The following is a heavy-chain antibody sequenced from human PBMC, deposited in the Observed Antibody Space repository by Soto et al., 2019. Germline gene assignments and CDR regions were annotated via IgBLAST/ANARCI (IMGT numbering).Heavy chain of an antibody. J-gene: IGHJ4*02. D-gene: IGHD1-26*01. CDR3: VLFTGRPRSYETDS. V-gene: IGHV4-38-2*01. CDR1: GYSISSGYY. Sequence: SETLSLTCGVSGYSISSGYYWGWIRQPPGKGLEWIGTSYHGASSYYNPSLRSRITISLDTSNNQFSLKLSSVTAADTAVYFCVLFTGRPRSYETDSCGPGT. CDR2: SYHGASS.